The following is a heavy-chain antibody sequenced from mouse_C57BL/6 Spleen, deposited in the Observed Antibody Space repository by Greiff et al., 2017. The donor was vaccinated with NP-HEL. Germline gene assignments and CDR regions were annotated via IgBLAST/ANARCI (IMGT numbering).Heavy chain of an antibody. D-gene: IGHD2-5*01. CDR3: ARLHPSYYSNYAVDY. CDR2: INPSSGYT. V-gene: IGHV1-7*01. Sequence: VQLKQSGAELAKPGASVKLSCKASGYTFTSYWMHWVKQRPGQGLEWIGYINPSSGYTKYNQKFKDKATLTADKSSSTAFMQLSSLTYEDSAVYYCARLHPSYYSNYAVDYWGQGTTLTVSS. CDR1: GYTFTSYW. J-gene: IGHJ2*01.